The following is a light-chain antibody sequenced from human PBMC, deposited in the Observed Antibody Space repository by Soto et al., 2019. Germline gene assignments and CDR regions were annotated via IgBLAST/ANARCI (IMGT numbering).Light chain of an antibody. J-gene: IGLJ3*02. CDR3: SSYTGTSALL. CDR1: SSDVGGYNS. Sequence: QSVLTQAASVSGSPGQSITISCTGTSSDVGGYNSVSWYQQHPGKAPKLMIYEVSNRPSGVSSRFSGSKYANTASLTISGLQAEDEADYYCSSYTGTSALLFGGGTKVTVL. CDR2: EVS. V-gene: IGLV2-14*01.